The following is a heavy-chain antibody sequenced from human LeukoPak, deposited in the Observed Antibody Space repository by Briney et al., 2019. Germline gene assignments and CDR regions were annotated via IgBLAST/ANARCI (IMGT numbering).Heavy chain of an antibody. V-gene: IGHV4-61*01. CDR3: AREYSSSWAIFDY. CDR2: ISYSGST. J-gene: IGHJ4*02. CDR1: GGSVSSGRYY. D-gene: IGHD6-13*01. Sequence: PETLSLTCTVSGGSVSSGRYYWSWIRQPPGKGLEWIGYISYSGSTNYSPSLKSRVTISVDTSKNQFSLKLSSVTAADTAVYYCAREYSSSWAIFDYWGQGTLVTVPS.